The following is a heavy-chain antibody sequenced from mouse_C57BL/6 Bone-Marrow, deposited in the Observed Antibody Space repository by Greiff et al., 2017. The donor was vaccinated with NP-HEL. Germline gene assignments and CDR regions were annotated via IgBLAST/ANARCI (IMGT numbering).Heavy chain of an antibody. Sequence: VQLQQSGAELVRPGASVKLSCKASGYTFTDYYINWVKQRPGQGLEWIARIYPGSGNTYYNEKFKGKATLTAEKSSSTAYMQLSSLTSEDSAVYYCTPIYDGYYVYFGYWGQGTTLTVAS. D-gene: IGHD2-3*01. V-gene: IGHV1-76*01. CDR2: IYPGSGNT. J-gene: IGHJ2*01. CDR1: GYTFTDYY. CDR3: TPIYDGYYVYFGY.